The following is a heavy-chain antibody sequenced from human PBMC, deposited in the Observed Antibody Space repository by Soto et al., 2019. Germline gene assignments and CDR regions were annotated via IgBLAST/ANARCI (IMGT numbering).Heavy chain of an antibody. J-gene: IGHJ4*02. Sequence: QVQLVQSGAEVKKPGSSVWVSCKPSGGIFTSYGISWVRQSPGQWLEWMGGSLPVFGTPNYAPRFQGRVTITADEYTHTAYMELSSLRSEDKSVYYCAASGYYYVGHWGQGTLVTVSS. CDR2: SLPVFGTP. CDR1: GGIFTSYG. D-gene: IGHD3-22*01. V-gene: IGHV1-69*01. CDR3: AASGYYYVGH.